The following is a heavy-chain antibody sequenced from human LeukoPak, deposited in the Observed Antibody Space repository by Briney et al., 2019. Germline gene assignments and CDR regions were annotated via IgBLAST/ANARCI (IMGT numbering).Heavy chain of an antibody. D-gene: IGHD3-10*01. Sequence: PSETLSLTCTVSGGSITSYYWSWIRQPAGKGLEWIGRIYTGGNTNYNPSLKSRVTMSIDTSKNQFSLKLSSVTAADTAVYYCARDRDRETMVPVGWYFDLWGRGTLVTVSS. CDR3: ARDRDRETMVPVGWYFDL. CDR1: GGSITSYY. V-gene: IGHV4-4*07. CDR2: IYTGGNT. J-gene: IGHJ2*01.